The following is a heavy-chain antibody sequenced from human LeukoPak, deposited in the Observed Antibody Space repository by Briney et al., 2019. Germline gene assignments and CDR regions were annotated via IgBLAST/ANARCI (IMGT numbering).Heavy chain of an antibody. J-gene: IGHJ4*02. CDR1: GYTLTELS. CDR2: FDPEDGET. CDR3: ATSQGYCSGGSCYILDY. Sequence: ASVKVSCKVSGYTLTELSMHWVRQAPGKGLEWMGGFDPEDGETIYAQKFQGRVTMTEDTSTDTAYMELSSLRSEGTAVYYCATSQGYCSGGSCYILDYWGQGTLVTVSS. V-gene: IGHV1-24*01. D-gene: IGHD2-15*01.